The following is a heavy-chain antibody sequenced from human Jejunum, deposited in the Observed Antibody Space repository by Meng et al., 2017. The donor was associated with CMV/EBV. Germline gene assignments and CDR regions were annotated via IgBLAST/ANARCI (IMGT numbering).Heavy chain of an antibody. Sequence: SEFSFNYYAMSWVRQVPGKGLEWVSGISGSGAETYYAESVNGRFTVSRDNSKTTLYLHMNSLRGEDTAVYYCAKDFSSSAVGGSFDSWGQGTLVTVSS. D-gene: IGHD3-16*01. J-gene: IGHJ4*02. CDR2: ISGSGAET. CDR3: AKDFSSSAVGGSFDS. V-gene: IGHV3-23*01. CDR1: EFSFNYYA.